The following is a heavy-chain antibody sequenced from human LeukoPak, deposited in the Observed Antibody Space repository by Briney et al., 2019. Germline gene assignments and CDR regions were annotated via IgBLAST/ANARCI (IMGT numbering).Heavy chain of an antibody. CDR3: ATDRYSGYEEIDY. J-gene: IGHJ4*02. D-gene: IGHD5-12*01. CDR1: GVTFSNYW. CDR2: INGDGRST. Sequence: GGSLRLSCAASGVTFSNYWMHWVRQAPGKGLVWVSRINGDGRSTHYADSVQGRFTISRDNAKNTVYLQMNSLRAEDTAVYYCATDRYSGYEEIDYWGQGTLVTVSS. V-gene: IGHV3-74*01.